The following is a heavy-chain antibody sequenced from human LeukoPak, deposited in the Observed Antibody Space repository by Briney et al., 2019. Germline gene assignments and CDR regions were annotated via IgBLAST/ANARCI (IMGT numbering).Heavy chain of an antibody. J-gene: IGHJ4*02. CDR2: ISSSSSYM. V-gene: IGHV3-21*01. CDR1: GFTFSSYS. D-gene: IGHD2-15*01. CDR3: ARYCSGGSCYQLMERQGY. Sequence: GGSLRLSCAASGFTFSSYSMNWVRQAPGKGLEWVSSISSSSSYMYYADSVKGRFTISRDNAKNSLYLHMNSLRAEDTAVYYSARYCSGGSCYQLMERQGYWGQGTLVTVSS.